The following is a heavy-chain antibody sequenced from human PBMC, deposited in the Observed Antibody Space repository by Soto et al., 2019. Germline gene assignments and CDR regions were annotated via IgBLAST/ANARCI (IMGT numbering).Heavy chain of an antibody. Sequence: TSETLSLTCTVSGGSISSGGYYWSWIRQHPGKGLEWIGYIYYSGSTYYNPSLKSRVTISVDTSKNQFSLKLSSVTAADTAVYYCARAPRLYWFDPWGQRTLVTVSS. CDR2: IYYSGST. CDR3: ARAPRLYWFDP. CDR1: GGSISSGGYY. J-gene: IGHJ5*02. D-gene: IGHD3-10*01. V-gene: IGHV4-31*03.